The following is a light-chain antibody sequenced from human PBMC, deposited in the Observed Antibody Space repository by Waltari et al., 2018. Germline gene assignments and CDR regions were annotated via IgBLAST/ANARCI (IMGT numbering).Light chain of an antibody. CDR2: STN. CDR1: SRSDSTSNY. V-gene: IGLV8-61*01. Sequence: QTVVTKEPSFTVSPGGTVKRTCGLSSRSDSTSNYRRWYQQTPGQAPRTLIYSTNTRSSGVPDRFSGSILGNKAALTITGAQADDESDYYCVLYMGSGIHWVFGGGTKLTVL. CDR3: VLYMGSGIHWV. J-gene: IGLJ3*02.